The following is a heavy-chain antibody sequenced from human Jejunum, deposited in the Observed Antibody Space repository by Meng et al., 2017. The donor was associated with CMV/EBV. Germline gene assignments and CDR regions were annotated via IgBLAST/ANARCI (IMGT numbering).Heavy chain of an antibody. CDR1: DLTLSSYS. J-gene: IGHJ4*02. V-gene: IGHV3-21*01. Sequence: DLTLSSYSLHWVRQAPGKGLEWVSSISRTSTYIYYADFVKGRFTISRDNTRNSVYLQMNSLGADDTAVYFCATEPGVASAGKIDYWGPGTLGTVSS. CDR2: ISRTSTYI. CDR3: ATEPGVASAGKIDY. D-gene: IGHD6-13*01.